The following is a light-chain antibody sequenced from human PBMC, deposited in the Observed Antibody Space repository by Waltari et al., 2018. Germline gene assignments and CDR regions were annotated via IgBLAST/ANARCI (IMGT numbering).Light chain of an antibody. J-gene: IGKJ4*01. V-gene: IGKV4-1*01. Sequence: DIVMTQSPDFLAVSLGERATITCKSSQTVFHNSNNKNFLAWYRQKQGQPPKRLIYWASSRASGVPERIRGGGSATDFTLTINSLQAEDVAVYYCQQYYRSPLTFGGGTKVEIK. CDR1: QTVFHNSNNKNF. CDR3: QQYYRSPLT. CDR2: WAS.